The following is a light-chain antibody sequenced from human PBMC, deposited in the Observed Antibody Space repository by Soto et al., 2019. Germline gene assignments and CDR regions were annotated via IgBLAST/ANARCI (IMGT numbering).Light chain of an antibody. CDR1: SDINVGSYN. V-gene: IGLV5-37*01. CDR3: MIWPSNAHVV. Sequence: QSVLTQPPSSSASPGESARLTCTLPSDINVGSYNIYWYQQKPGSPPRYLLYYYSDSDKGQGSGVPSRFSGSKDASDNTAILLISGLQSEDEADHYCMIWPSNAHVVFGGGTKLTVL. CDR2: YYSDSDK. J-gene: IGLJ2*01.